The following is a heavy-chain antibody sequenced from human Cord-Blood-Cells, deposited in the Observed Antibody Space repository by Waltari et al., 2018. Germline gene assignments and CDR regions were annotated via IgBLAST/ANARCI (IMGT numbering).Heavy chain of an antibody. CDR3: ASLLFTAAAGGMDV. V-gene: IGHV3-48*03. CDR1: GFTFSSYE. CDR2: ISSSGSTK. D-gene: IGHD6-13*01. J-gene: IGHJ6*02. Sequence: EVQLVESGGGLVQPGGSLRLSCAASGFTFSSYEMNWVRQAPGKGLEWVLYISSSGSTKYYADSVKGRFTISRDNAKNSLYLQMNSLRAEDTAVYYCASLLFTAAAGGMDVWGQGTTVTVSS.